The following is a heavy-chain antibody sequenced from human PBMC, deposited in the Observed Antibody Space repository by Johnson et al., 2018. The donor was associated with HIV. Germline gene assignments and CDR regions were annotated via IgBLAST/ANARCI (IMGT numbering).Heavy chain of an antibody. CDR1: GFTFDDYG. J-gene: IGHJ3*01. D-gene: IGHD2-2*03. CDR3: ARDGYCSSSSCYHDAFDL. CDR2: INWNGGST. V-gene: IGHV3-20*04. Sequence: VQLVESGGGVVRPGGSLRLSCAAAGFTFDDYGMSWVRQAPGKGLEWVSGINWNGGSTGYADSVKGRFTISRDNAKNSLYLQMNSLRAEDTALYYCARDGYCSSSSCYHDAFDLWGQGTMVTVSS.